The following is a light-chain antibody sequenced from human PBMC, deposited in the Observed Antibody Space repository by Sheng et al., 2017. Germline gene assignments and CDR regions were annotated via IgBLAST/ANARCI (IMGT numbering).Light chain of an antibody. V-gene: IGKV3-11*01. Sequence: EIVLAQSPVTLSVSPGERATLSCRASQYISAYLAWYQQKPGQAPRLIIYDVSNRATGIPARFSGSGSGTDFTLTINSLEPEDFAVYYCQQYNNWPRAFGGGTKVEIK. CDR3: QQYNNWPRA. CDR1: QYISAY. CDR2: DVS. J-gene: IGKJ4*01.